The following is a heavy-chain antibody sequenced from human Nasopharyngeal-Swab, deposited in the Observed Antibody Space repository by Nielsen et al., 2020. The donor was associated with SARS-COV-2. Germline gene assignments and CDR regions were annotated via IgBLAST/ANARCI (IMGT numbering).Heavy chain of an antibody. D-gene: IGHD1-26*01. CDR3: ARDLWAVGATSN. CDR2: INPSGGST. Sequence: ASVKVSCKASGYTFTSYYMHWVRQAPGQGLEWMGIINPSGGSTSYAQKSQGRVTMTRDTSTSTVYMELSSLRSEDTAVYYCARDLWAVGATSNWGQGTLVTVSS. V-gene: IGHV1-46*01. CDR1: GYTFTSYY. J-gene: IGHJ4*02.